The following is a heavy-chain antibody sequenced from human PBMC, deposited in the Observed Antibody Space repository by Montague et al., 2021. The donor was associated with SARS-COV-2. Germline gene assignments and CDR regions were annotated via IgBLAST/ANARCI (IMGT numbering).Heavy chain of an antibody. CDR2: IFHSGTT. CDR3: VREYTGSSQAS. V-gene: IGHV4-39*02. CDR1: GGSIVTGDYY. J-gene: IGHJ5*02. Sequence: SETLSLTCSVSGGSIVTGDYYWAWSRQPPGKGLEWIGSIFHSGTTYYAPSLRGRVTISVGTSKNQFSLKLNSVTAADTAFYYCVREYTGSSQASWGQGTLVTVSS. D-gene: IGHD6-6*01.